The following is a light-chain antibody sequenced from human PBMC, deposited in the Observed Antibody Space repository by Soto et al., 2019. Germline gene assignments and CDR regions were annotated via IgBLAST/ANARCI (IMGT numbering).Light chain of an antibody. J-gene: IGLJ1*01. V-gene: IGLV2-14*01. CDR1: SSDVSGYDY. CDR2: EVS. Sequence: QSALTQPASVSGSPGLSITLSCTGTSSDVSGYDYVSWYQQPPGKAPKLMIYEVSNRPSGVSNRFSGSKSGNTASLTISVLQAADEADYYCSSYTSSSTYVFGTGTKLTVL. CDR3: SSYTSSSTYV.